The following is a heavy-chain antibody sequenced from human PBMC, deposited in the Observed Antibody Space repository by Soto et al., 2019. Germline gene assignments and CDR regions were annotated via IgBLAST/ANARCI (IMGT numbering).Heavy chain of an antibody. CDR1: GDSVSSNSAA. V-gene: IGHV6-1*01. Sequence: SQTLSLTCAISGDSVSSNSAAWNWIRQSPSRGLEWLGRTYYRSKWYNDYAVSVKSRITINPDTSKNQFSLQLNSVTPEDTAVYYCARDPVGRVVIHPFYYGMDVWGQGTTVTVSS. CDR2: TYYRSKWYN. D-gene: IGHD3-3*01. J-gene: IGHJ6*02. CDR3: ARDPVGRVVIHPFYYGMDV.